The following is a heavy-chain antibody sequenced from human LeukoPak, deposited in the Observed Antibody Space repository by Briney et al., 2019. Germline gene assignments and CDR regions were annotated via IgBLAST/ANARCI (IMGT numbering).Heavy chain of an antibody. CDR2: ISSSGSTI. CDR1: GFTFSSYE. J-gene: IGHJ6*02. V-gene: IGHV3-48*03. Sequence: GGSLRLSCAASGFTFSSYEMNWVRQAPGKGLEWVSYISSSGSTIYYADSVKGRFTISRGNAKNSLYLQMNSLRAEDTAVYYCARDISSYSSSWSWTGPGYGMDVWGQGTTVTVSS. CDR3: ARDISSYSSSWSWTGPGYGMDV. D-gene: IGHD6-13*01.